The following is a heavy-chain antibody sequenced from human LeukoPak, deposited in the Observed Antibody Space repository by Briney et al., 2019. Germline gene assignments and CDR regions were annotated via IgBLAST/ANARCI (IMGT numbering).Heavy chain of an antibody. CDR3: ARRGHGYGSPFDY. CDR1: GFTVSSNY. Sequence: SGGSLRLSCAASGFTVSSNYMSWVRQAPGKGLEWASMIYSGGNTFYTDSVKGRFIISRDNSKNTLDLQMNSLRAEDTAVYYCARRGHGYGSPFDYWGQGTLVTVSS. V-gene: IGHV3-66*04. CDR2: IYSGGNT. J-gene: IGHJ4*02. D-gene: IGHD5-18*01.